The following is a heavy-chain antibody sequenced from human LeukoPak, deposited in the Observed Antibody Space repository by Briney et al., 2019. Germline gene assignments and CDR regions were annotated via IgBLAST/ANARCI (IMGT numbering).Heavy chain of an antibody. D-gene: IGHD3-22*01. CDR2: INRDGTSK. CDR1: GFTFEDYS. CDR3: AKDAQGSRLAYYFDF. J-gene: IGHJ4*02. V-gene: IGHV3-43*01. Sequence: GGSLRLSCAASGFTFEDYSMHWVRQAPGKGPEWVSLINRDGTSKYYADSVKGRFTIARDNSKKSLYLQMNSLRTEDSALYYCAKDAQGSRLAYYFDFWGQGTPVTVSS.